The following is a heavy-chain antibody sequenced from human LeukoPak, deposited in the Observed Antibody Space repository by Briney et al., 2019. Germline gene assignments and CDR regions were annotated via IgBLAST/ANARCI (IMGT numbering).Heavy chain of an antibody. Sequence: SETLSLTCNVSGGSVSRSNYYWAWIRQPPGKGLEWIATINHGGGTHENPSLKSRVTISVDTSTNNFSLKLSSVTAADTAVYYCAKLEYWVRYWGRGTLVTVSS. CDR2: INHGGGT. CDR3: AKLEYWVRY. D-gene: IGHD2/OR15-2a*01. V-gene: IGHV4-39*02. J-gene: IGHJ4*02. CDR1: GGSVSRSNYY.